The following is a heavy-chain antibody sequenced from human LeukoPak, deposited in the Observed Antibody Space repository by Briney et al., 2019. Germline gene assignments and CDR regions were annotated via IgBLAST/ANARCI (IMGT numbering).Heavy chain of an antibody. Sequence: PGGSLRLSCAASGFTFSDYYMSWIRQAPGKGLEWVSYISSSGSTIYYADSVKGRFAISRDNAKNSLYLQMNSLRAEDTAVYYCARDDHCSSTSCYANYWGQGTLVTVSS. V-gene: IGHV3-11*01. CDR2: ISSSGSTI. D-gene: IGHD2-2*01. J-gene: IGHJ4*02. CDR3: ARDDHCSSTSCYANY. CDR1: GFTFSDYY.